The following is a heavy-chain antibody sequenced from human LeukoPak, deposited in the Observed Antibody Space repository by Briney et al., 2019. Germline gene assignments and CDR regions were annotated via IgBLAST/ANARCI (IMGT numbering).Heavy chain of an antibody. D-gene: IGHD3-22*01. V-gene: IGHV3-53*01. CDR2: IYTGGNT. CDR1: GFTFSSYS. Sequence: GGSLRLSCAASGFTFSSYSMNWVRQAPGKGLEWVSTIYTGGNTYYAASVKGRFTISRDFSKNMNSLRAEDTAMYYCARGDDSGYYDYFDYWGQGALVTVSS. J-gene: IGHJ4*02. CDR3: ARGDDSGYYDYFDY.